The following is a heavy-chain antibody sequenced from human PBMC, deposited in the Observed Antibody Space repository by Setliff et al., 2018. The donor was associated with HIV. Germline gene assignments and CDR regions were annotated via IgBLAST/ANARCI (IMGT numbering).Heavy chain of an antibody. CDR1: GGSISSYY. Sequence: LTCTVSGGSISSYYWSWIRQPPGKGLEWIGYIYPSGSPDYPSGNTVYNPSFRSRVTLSVDTSKNQFSLKLSSVTAADTAVYYCARHDSRCPRSAFDLWGRGTMVTVSS. CDR2: IYPSGSP. D-gene: IGHD3-16*01. V-gene: IGHV4-4*08. J-gene: IGHJ3*01. CDR3: ARHDSRCPRSAFDL.